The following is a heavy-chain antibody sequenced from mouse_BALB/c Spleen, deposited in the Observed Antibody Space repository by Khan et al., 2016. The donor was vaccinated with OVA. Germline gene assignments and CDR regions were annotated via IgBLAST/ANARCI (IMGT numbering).Heavy chain of an antibody. D-gene: IGHD2-1*01. CDR1: GYTFTNYW. CDR2: IFPGTGTT. V-gene: IGHV1S132*01. CDR3: ARGYFGNYEFAY. Sequence: QVQLQQSGAELVKPGASVKLSCKTSGYTFTNYWIQWIKQRPGQGLGWIGQIFPGTGTTYYNEIFKAKATLTIDKSSSTAYMQLTSLTSEDSAVYFCARGYFGNYEFAYWGQGTLVTVSP. J-gene: IGHJ3*01.